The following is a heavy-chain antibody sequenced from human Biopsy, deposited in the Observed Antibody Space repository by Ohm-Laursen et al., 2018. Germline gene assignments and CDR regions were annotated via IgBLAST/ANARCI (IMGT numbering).Heavy chain of an antibody. CDR2: INSDGSRI. Sequence: GSLRLSCTASGFTFSIYWMHWVRQAPGKGLVWVSSINSDGSRITYADSVKGRFTISRDNAKNTLYLQMNSLIAEDTAVYYCTGDSGGLGDYWGQGTLVTVSS. CDR1: GFTFSIYW. V-gene: IGHV3-74*01. D-gene: IGHD2-8*02. J-gene: IGHJ4*02. CDR3: TGDSGGLGDY.